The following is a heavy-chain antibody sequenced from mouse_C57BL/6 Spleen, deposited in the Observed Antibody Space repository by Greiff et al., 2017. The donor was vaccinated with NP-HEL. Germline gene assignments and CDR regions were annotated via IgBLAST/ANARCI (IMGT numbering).Heavy chain of an antibody. D-gene: IGHD1-1*01. CDR3: ARFTTVVDNYYAMDY. V-gene: IGHV1-80*01. J-gene: IGHJ4*01. CDR1: GYAFSSYW. CDR2: IYPGDGDT. Sequence: QVQLQQSGAELVKPGASVKISCKASGYAFSSYWMNWVKQRPGKGLEWIGQIYPGDGDTNYNGKFKGKATLTADKSSSTAYMQLSSLTSEDSAVYFCARFTTVVDNYYAMDYWGQGTSVTVSS.